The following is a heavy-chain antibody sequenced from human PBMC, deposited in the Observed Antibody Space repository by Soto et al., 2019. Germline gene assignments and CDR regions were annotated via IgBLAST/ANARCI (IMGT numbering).Heavy chain of an antibody. Sequence: CLHRYCGPLGPNFHTEAVGLDRQATGTGMERDSLSSPGRSSPNDAYSVKGRFTISRDNSKNMVYLQMNSLRAEDTAVYYCAKDGDFCVCGAGYDLTGRYLD. CDR2: SSPGRSSP. CDR3: AKDGDFCVCGAGYDLTGRYLD. V-gene: IGHV3-23*01. J-gene: IGHJ4*03. CDR1: GPNFHTEA. D-gene: IGHD2-21*01.